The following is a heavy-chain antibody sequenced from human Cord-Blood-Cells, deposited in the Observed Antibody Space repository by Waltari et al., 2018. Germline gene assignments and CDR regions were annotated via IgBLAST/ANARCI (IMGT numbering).Heavy chain of an antibody. V-gene: IGHV3-23*01. D-gene: IGHD7-27*01. CDR1: GFTFSSYA. CDR2: ISGSGGST. CDR3: AKDLSANWGSPGFGY. J-gene: IGHJ4*02. Sequence: EVQLLESGGGLVQPGGSLRLSCAASGFTFSSYAMSWVRQAPGKGLEWVAAISGSGGSTYYADSVKGRFTISRDNSKNTLYLQMNSLRAEDTAVYYCAKDLSANWGSPGFGYWGQGTLVTVSS.